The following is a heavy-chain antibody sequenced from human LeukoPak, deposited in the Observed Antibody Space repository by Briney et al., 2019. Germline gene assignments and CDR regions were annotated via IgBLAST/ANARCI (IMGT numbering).Heavy chain of an antibody. D-gene: IGHD3-10*01. CDR1: GYTFTSYD. Sequence: ASVKVSCKSSGYTFTSYDINWVRQPTGQGLEWMGLMNPNRGNTGYAQKFQGRVTMTTDTSTSTAYMELRSLRSDDTGVYYCARDRGYGSGSYYNPGNWFDPWGQGTLVTVSS. CDR2: MNPNRGNT. V-gene: IGHV1-8*01. J-gene: IGHJ5*02. CDR3: ARDRGYGSGSYYNPGNWFDP.